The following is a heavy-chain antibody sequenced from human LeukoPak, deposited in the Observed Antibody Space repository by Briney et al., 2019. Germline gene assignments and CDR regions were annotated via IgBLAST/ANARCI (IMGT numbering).Heavy chain of an antibody. CDR3: AMYHYDSSGPYVGAFDI. J-gene: IGHJ3*02. D-gene: IGHD3-22*01. CDR2: INPNSGGT. V-gene: IGHV1-2*04. Sequence: GASVKVSCKASGYTFTGYYMHWVRQAPGQGLEWMGWINPNSGGTNYAQKFQGWVTMTRDTSISTAYMELSRLRSDDTAVYYCAMYHYDSSGPYVGAFDIWGQGTMVTVSS. CDR1: GYTFTGYY.